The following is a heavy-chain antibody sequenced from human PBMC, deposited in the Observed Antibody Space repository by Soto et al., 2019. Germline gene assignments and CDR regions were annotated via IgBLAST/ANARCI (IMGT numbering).Heavy chain of an antibody. V-gene: IGHV1-69*13. CDR2: IIPIFGTA. D-gene: IGHD1-26*01. CDR1: GGTFSSYA. CDR3: ARENPTSGSYLFVGTYGMDV. Sequence: GASVKVSCKASGGTFSSYAISWVRQAPGQGLEWMGGIIPIFGTANYAQKFQGRVTITADESTSTAYMELSSLRSEDTAVYYCARENPTSGSYLFVGTYGMDVWGQGTTVTVSS. J-gene: IGHJ6*02.